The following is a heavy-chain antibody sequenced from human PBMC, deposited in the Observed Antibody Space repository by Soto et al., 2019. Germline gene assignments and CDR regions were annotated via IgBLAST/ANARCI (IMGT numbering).Heavy chain of an antibody. CDR2: INPSGGST. D-gene: IGHD2-2*01. Sequence: ASVKVSCKASGYTFTSYDINWVRQATGQGLEWMGIINPSGGSTSYAQKFQGRVTMTRDTSTSTVYMELSSLRSEDTAVYYCARSDCSSTSCPGAFDIWGQGTMVTVSS. CDR3: ARSDCSSTSCPGAFDI. V-gene: IGHV1-46*03. J-gene: IGHJ3*02. CDR1: GYTFTSYD.